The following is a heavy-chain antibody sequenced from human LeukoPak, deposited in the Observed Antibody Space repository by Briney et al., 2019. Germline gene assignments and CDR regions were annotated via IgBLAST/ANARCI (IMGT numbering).Heavy chain of an antibody. V-gene: IGHV4-39*07. J-gene: IGHJ5*02. CDR1: GGSISSSSYY. CDR2: IYYSGST. CDR3: ARGDLWGGSNWFDP. D-gene: IGHD3-16*01. Sequence: SETLSLTCTVSGGSISSSSYYWGWIRQPPGKGLEWIGSIYYSGSTYYNPSLKSRVTTSVDTSKNQFSLKLSSVTAADTAVYYCARGDLWGGSNWFDPWGQGTLVTVSS.